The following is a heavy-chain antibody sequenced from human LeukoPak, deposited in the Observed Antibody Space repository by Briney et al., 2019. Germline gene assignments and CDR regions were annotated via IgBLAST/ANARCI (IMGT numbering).Heavy chain of an antibody. Sequence: GGSLRLSCAASGFTFSSFGMHWVRQAPGKGLEWVTFIRFDGSNKFYADSVKGRFTISRDNSKNTLYLQMNSLRAEDTAVYYCAKSAVRGLPVLGNWGQGTLVTVSS. CDR2: IRFDGSNK. J-gene: IGHJ4*02. CDR3: AKSAVRGLPVLGN. D-gene: IGHD2-21*02. CDR1: GFTFSSFG. V-gene: IGHV3-30*02.